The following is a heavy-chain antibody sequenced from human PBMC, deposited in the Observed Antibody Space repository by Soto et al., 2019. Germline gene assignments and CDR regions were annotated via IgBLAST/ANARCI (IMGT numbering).Heavy chain of an antibody. CDR3: ARNFYDCSSTSCYAGAGGYYYYGMDV. CDR1: GYTFTSYG. V-gene: IGHV1-18*01. D-gene: IGHD2-2*01. Sequence: ASVKVSCKASGYTFTSYGISWVRQAPGQGLEWMGWISAYNGNTNYAQKLQGRVTMTTDTSTSTAYMELRSLRSDDTAVDYCARNFYDCSSTSCYAGAGGYYYYGMDVWGQGTTVTVSS. J-gene: IGHJ6*02. CDR2: ISAYNGNT.